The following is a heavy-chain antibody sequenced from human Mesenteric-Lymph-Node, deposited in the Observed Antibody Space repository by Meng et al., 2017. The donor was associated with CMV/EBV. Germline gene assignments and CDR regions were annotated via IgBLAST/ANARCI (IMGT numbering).Heavy chain of an antibody. CDR3: ARGPPYYSDSSGYYYEGALDI. CDR2: IYYSGST. D-gene: IGHD3-22*01. V-gene: IGHV4-59*01. CDR1: GGSISSYY. J-gene: IGHJ3*02. Sequence: SETLSLTCTVSGGSISSYYWSWIRQPPGKGLEWIGYIYYSGSTKYNPSLKSRVTISVDTSKNQFSLKLRSVTAADTAVYYCARGPPYYSDSSGYYYEGALDIWGPGTKVTVSS.